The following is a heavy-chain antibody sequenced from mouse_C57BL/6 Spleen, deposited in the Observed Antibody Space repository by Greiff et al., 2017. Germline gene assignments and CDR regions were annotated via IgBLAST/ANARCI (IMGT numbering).Heavy chain of an antibody. CDR3: ARDGGYDEYYYAMDY. J-gene: IGHJ4*01. V-gene: IGHV5-4*01. Sequence: DVKLVESGGGLVKPGGSLKLSCAASGFTFSSYAMSWVRQTPEKRLEWVATISDGGSYTYYPDNVKGRFTNSRDNAKNNLYLQISHLKSEDTAMYYCARDGGYDEYYYAMDYWGQGTSVTVSS. CDR1: GFTFSSYA. CDR2: ISDGGSYT. D-gene: IGHD2-2*01.